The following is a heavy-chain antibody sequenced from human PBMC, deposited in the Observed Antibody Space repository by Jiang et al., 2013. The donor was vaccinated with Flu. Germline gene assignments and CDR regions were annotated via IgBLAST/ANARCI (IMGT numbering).Heavy chain of an antibody. Sequence: LLKPSETLSLTCAVYGGSFSGYYWSWIRQPPGKGLEWIGEINHSGSTNYNPSLKSRVTISVDTSKNQFSLKLSSVTAADTAVYYCARLPMIVVSFDAFDIWGQGTMVTVSS. CDR1: GGSFSGYY. J-gene: IGHJ3*02. V-gene: IGHV4-34*01. D-gene: IGHD3-22*01. CDR3: ARLPMIVVSFDAFDI. CDR2: INHSGST.